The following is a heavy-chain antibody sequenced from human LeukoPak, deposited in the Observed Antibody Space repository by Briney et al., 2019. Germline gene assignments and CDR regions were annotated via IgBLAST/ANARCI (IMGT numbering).Heavy chain of an antibody. CDR3: AREQTNNSFDY. J-gene: IGHJ4*02. CDR2: IHYSGST. V-gene: IGHV4-31*03. CDR1: GGSISSGGYY. Sequence: PSETLSLTCTVSGGSISSGGYYWSWIRQHPGKGLEWIGYIHYSGSTYYNPSLKSRVTIPVDTSKNQFSLKLSSVTAADTAIFYCAREQTNNSFDYWGQGTLVTVSS. D-gene: IGHD2-8*01.